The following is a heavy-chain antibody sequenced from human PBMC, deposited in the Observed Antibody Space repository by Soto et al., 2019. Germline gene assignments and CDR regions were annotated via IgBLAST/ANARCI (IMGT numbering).Heavy chain of an antibody. V-gene: IGHV1-46*01. CDR1: GYTFTSYY. D-gene: IGHD3-22*01. J-gene: IGHJ4*02. CDR2: INPSSGST. Sequence: ASVKVSCKASGYTFTSYYMHWVRQAPGHGLEWMAMINPSSGSTSYAQKFQGGVTMTRDTSTSTVYMELSSLRSEDTAVYYCARDRYDIRGYTFGTIAYRGQRTLVTVSP. CDR3: ARDRYDIRGYTFGTIAY.